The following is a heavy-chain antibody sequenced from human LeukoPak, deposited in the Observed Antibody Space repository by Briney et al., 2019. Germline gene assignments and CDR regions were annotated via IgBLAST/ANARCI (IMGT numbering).Heavy chain of an antibody. D-gene: IGHD3-10*01. J-gene: IGHJ4*02. Sequence: GASVKVSCKASGYTFTGYYMHWVRQAPGQGLEWMGWINPNSGGTNYAQKFQGRVTMTRDASISTAYMELSRLRSDDTAVYYCARVRARTYYGLNEFDYWGQGTLVTVSS. CDR2: INPNSGGT. CDR1: GYTFTGYY. V-gene: IGHV1-2*02. CDR3: ARVRARTYYGLNEFDY.